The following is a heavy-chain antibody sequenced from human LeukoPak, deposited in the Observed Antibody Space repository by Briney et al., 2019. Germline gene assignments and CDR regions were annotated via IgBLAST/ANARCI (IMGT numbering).Heavy chain of an antibody. J-gene: IGHJ5*02. CDR1: GYTLTELS. D-gene: IGHD2-2*01. CDR3: ATVPSRYCSSTSCYRFDP. Sequence: GASVKVSCKVSGYTLTELSMHWVRQAPGKGFEWMGGFDPEDGETIYAQKFQGRVTMTEDTSTDTAYMELSSLRSEDTAVYYCATVPSRYCSSTSCYRFDPWGQGTLVTVSS. CDR2: FDPEDGET. V-gene: IGHV1-24*01.